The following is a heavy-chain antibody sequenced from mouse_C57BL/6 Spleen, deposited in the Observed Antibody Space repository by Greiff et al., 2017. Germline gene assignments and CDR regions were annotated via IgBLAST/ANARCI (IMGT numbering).Heavy chain of an antibody. CDR1: GFTFSSYA. CDR2: ISDGGSYT. D-gene: IGHD3-2*02. J-gene: IGHJ2*01. Sequence: EVMLVESGGGLVKPGGSLKLSCAASGFTFSSYAMSWVRQTPEKRLEWVATISDGGSYTYYPDNVKGRFTISRDNAKNNLYLQMSHLKSEDTAMYYCAREAAQGYYFDYWGQGTTLTVSS. CDR3: AREAAQGYYFDY. V-gene: IGHV5-4*01.